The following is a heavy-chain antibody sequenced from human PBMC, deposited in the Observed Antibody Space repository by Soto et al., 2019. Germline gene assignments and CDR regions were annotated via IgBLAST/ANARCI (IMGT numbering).Heavy chain of an antibody. CDR1: GGTFSSYA. CDR2: IIPIFGTA. CDR3: THLPGTTNAFDI. J-gene: IGHJ3*02. Sequence: ASVKVSCKASGGTFSSYAISWVRQAPGQGLEWMGGIIPIFGTANYAQKFQGRVTITADESTSTAYMELSSLRSEDTAVYYCTHLPGTTNAFDIWGQGTMVTVSS. V-gene: IGHV1-69*13. D-gene: IGHD1-7*01.